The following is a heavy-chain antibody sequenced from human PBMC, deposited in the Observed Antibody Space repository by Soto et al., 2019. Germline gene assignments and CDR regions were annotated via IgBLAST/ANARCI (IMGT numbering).Heavy chain of an antibody. D-gene: IGHD2-21*01. CDR3: ARDSISYWFDT. J-gene: IGHJ5*02. CDR1: GGTFSSYT. V-gene: IGHV1-69*04. CDR2: IIPILGIA. Sequence: SVKVSCKASGGTFSSYTISWVRQAPGQGLEWMGRIIPILGIANYAQKFQGRVTITADKSTSTAYMELSSLRSEDTAVYYCARDSISYWFDTSGQGTLVIVSS.